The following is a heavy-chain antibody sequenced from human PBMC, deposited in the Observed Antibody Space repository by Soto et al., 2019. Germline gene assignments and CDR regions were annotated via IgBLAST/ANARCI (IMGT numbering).Heavy chain of an antibody. D-gene: IGHD6-19*01. J-gene: IGHJ4*02. CDR1: GVSVSSGSFY. CDR3: ARVPLRYSSSHNFDS. V-gene: IGHV4-61*01. CDR2: IYNTETF. Sequence: SETLSLTCSVSGVSVSSGSFYWSWIRQPPGKGLEWIGFIYNTETFNYNPSLKSRVTLPVDASKHQFSLKLSSVTAADTAVYYCARVPLRYSSSHNFDSWGQGALVTVSS.